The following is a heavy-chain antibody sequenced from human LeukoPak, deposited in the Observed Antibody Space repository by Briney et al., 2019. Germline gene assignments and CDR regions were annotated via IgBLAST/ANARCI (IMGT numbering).Heavy chain of an antibody. CDR3: AHRSVSMPRGYFVH. J-gene: IGHJ4*02. CDR2: IYGNNEK. V-gene: IGHV2-5*01. Sequence: SAPTLVKPTQTLTLTCTFSGFSLSTPDVGVGWIRQPPGKGLEWPALIYGNNEKSYSPSLKSRITITKDTSNNQVVLRMTNLDPADTAAYYCAHRSVSMPRGYFVHWGQGTLVTVSS. D-gene: IGHD2/OR15-2a*01. CDR1: GFSLSTPDVG.